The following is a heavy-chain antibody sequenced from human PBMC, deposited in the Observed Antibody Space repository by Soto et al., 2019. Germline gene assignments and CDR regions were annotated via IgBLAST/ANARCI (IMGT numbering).Heavy chain of an antibody. D-gene: IGHD3-16*01. CDR1: GFTFSRYW. Sequence: GGSLRLSCATSGFTFSRYWIHWVRQAPGEWLVWVSRISGDGVHTDYAESVKGRFTVSRDIAKSTGYLQMNNLRAGDTAIYYCARLGFVGEGDFWGQGXLVTVYS. J-gene: IGHJ4*02. V-gene: IGHV3-74*01. CDR3: ARLGFVGEGDF. CDR2: ISGDGVHT.